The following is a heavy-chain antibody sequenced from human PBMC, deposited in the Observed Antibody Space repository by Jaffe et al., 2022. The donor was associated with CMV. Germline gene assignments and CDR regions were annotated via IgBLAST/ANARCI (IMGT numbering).Heavy chain of an antibody. CDR2: IWYDGSNK. CDR3: ARGYSSGWYFTPEDAFDI. CDR1: GFTFSSYG. Sequence: QVQLVESGGGVVQPGRSLRLSCAASGFTFSSYGMHWVRQAPGKGLEWVAVIWYDGSNKYYADSVKGRFTISRDNSKNTLYLQMNSLRAEDTAVYYCARGYSSGWYFTPEDAFDIWGQGTMVTVSS. D-gene: IGHD6-19*01. J-gene: IGHJ3*02. V-gene: IGHV3-33*08.